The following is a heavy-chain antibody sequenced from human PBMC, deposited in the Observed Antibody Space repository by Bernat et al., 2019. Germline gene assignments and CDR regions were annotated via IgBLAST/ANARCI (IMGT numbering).Heavy chain of an antibody. J-gene: IGHJ3*02. CDR3: ARDGSDYVWGSYKGAFDI. V-gene: IGHV3-74*01. CDR1: GCTFSSYW. D-gene: IGHD3-16*01. CDR2: INSDGSST. Sequence: EVQLVEYGGGLVQPGGSLRLSCAASGCTFSSYWMHWVRQAPGKGLGWVSRINSDGSSTSYADSVKGRFTISRDNAKTTLYLQMNSLRAEDTAVYYCARDGSDYVWGSYKGAFDIWGQGTMVTVSS.